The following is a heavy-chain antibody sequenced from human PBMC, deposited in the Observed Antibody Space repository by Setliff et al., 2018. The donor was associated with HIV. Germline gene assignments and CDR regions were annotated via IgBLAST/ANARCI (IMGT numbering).Heavy chain of an antibody. CDR2: MTPYSGNT. J-gene: IGHJ4*01. CDR1: GYTFTSYA. V-gene: IGHV1-8*02. CDR3: ARVGSYWTQFDY. Sequence: GASVKVSCKASGYTFTSYAMNWVRQAPGQGLEWMGWMTPYSGNTGYAQKFQGRASMTRNTSISTAYMELSSLRSEDTAVYYCARVGSYWTQFDYWGQGTLVTVSS. D-gene: IGHD2-15*01.